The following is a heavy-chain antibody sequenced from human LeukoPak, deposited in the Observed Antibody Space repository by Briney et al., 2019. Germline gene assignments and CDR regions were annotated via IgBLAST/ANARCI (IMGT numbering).Heavy chain of an antibody. J-gene: IGHJ3*02. CDR1: GYPFTSYA. Sequence: ASVKVPCKASGYPFTSYAMYWVRQAPGQRLEWMGWINADNGDTRYSQKLQGRVTMTGDTSASTTYMELSSLRSEDTAVYYCASDAFDIWGQGTMVTVSS. V-gene: IGHV1-3*01. CDR2: INADNGDT. CDR3: ASDAFDI.